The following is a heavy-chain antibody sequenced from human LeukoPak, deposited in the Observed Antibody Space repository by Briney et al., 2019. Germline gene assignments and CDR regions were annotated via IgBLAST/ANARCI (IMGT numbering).Heavy chain of an antibody. J-gene: IGHJ6*02. CDR2: ISGSGGST. CDR3: AAGPGVMIRGVSGPYGMDV. V-gene: IGHV3-23*01. D-gene: IGHD3-10*01. Sequence: GGSLRLSCAASGFTFSSYAMSWVRQAPGKGLEWVSDISGSGGSTYYADSVKGRFTISRDNSKNTLYLQMNSPRAEDTAEYYSAAGPGVMIRGVSGPYGMDVWGQGTTVTVSS. CDR1: GFTFSSYA.